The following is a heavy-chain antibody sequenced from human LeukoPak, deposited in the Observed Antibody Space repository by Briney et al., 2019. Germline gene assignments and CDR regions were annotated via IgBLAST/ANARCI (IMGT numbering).Heavy chain of an antibody. CDR2: IYYSGST. V-gene: IGHV4-59*01. Sequence: SETLSLTCTVSGGSISSYYWSWIRQPPGKGLEWIGYIYYSGSTNYNPSLKSRVTISVDTSKNQFSLKLSSVTAADTAVYYCARAVYCDRVRYGMDVWGQGTTVTVSS. CDR1: GGSISSYY. D-gene: IGHD3-22*01. J-gene: IGHJ6*02. CDR3: ARAVYCDRVRYGMDV.